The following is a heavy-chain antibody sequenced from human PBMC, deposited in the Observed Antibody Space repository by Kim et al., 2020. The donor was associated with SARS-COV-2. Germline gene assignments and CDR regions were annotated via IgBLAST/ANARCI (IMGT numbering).Heavy chain of an antibody. V-gene: IGHV1-69*13. CDR2: IIPIFGTA. J-gene: IGHJ5*02. CDR1: GGTFSSYA. Sequence: SVKVSCKASGGTFSSYAISWVRQAPGQGLEWMGGIIPIFGTANYAQKFQGRVTITADESTSTAYMELSSLRSEDTAVYYCARGGGDYRIAPFDPWGQGTLVTVSS. CDR3: ARGGGDYRIAPFDP. D-gene: IGHD4-17*01.